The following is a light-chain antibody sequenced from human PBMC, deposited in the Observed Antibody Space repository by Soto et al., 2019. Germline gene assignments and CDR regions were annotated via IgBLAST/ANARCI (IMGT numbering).Light chain of an antibody. Sequence: DIQMTQSPSSLSASVGDRVTITCRASQSISSYLNWYQQKPGKAPKLLIYAASSLQSGVPSRFSGSGSATAFTLTISSLPPEDFATYYCQQSYSTPPTFGQGTKVEIK. V-gene: IGKV1-39*01. J-gene: IGKJ1*01. CDR3: QQSYSTPPT. CDR1: QSISSY. CDR2: AAS.